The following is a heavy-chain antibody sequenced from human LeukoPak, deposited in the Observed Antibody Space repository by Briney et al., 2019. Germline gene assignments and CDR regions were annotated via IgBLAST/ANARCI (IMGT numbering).Heavy chain of an antibody. CDR2: INHSGST. J-gene: IGHJ5*02. CDR3: ARVDYDFWSGYKTNWFDP. Sequence: SETLSLTCTVYGGSFSGYYWSWIRQPPGKGLEWIGEINHSGSTNYNPSPKSRVTISVDTSKNQFSLKLSSVTAADTAVYYCARVDYDFWSGYKTNWFDPWGQGTLVTVSS. D-gene: IGHD3-3*01. CDR1: GGSFSGYY. V-gene: IGHV4-34*01.